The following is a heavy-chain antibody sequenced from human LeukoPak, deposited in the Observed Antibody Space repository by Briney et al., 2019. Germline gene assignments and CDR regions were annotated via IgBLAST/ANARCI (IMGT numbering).Heavy chain of an antibody. CDR3: ARSDGYGLVGI. V-gene: IGHV4-39*07. CDR2: VYYTGST. CDR1: GDSISSTIYY. D-gene: IGHD3-10*01. J-gene: IGHJ3*02. Sequence: PSETLSLTCTVSGDSISSTIYYWGWIRQSPGRGLEWLGTVYYTGSTDYNPSLETRVTISVDTSKNQFSLTLSSVTAADTAVYYCARSDGYGLVGIWGQGTMVTVSS.